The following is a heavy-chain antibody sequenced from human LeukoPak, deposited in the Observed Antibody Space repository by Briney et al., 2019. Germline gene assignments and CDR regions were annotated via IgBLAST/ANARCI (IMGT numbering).Heavy chain of an antibody. D-gene: IGHD2-15*01. CDR2: MNQDGRQT. Sequence: GGSLRLSCVASGFNLGDFWVNWLRQAPGKGLEWVANMNQDGRQTNYLDSVKGRFTISRDNARNSVYLQMDSLRDEDTSLYDCVRDQGDRTGSLWGQGTLVTVST. CDR1: GFNLGDFW. CDR3: VRDQGDRTGSL. V-gene: IGHV3-7*01. J-gene: IGHJ4*02.